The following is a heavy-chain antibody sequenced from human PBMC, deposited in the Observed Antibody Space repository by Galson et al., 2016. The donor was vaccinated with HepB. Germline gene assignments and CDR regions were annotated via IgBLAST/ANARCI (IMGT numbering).Heavy chain of an antibody. CDR1: GFTFGSHA. D-gene: IGHD1-14*01. CDR3: ARCLQDITGDDAFDI. V-gene: IGHV3-23*01. CDR2: ISGGGGLT. J-gene: IGHJ3*02. Sequence: SLRLSCAASGFTFGSHAMTWVRQGPGKGLEWVSGISGGGGLTRYRHSVRGRFTISRDNSKNTLYLQMINLRAEDTAIYYCARCLQDITGDDAFDIWGRGTMVTVSP.